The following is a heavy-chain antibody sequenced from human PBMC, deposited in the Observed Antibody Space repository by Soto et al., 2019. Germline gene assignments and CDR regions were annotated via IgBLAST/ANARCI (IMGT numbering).Heavy chain of an antibody. J-gene: IGHJ4*02. D-gene: IGHD3-22*01. Sequence: GGSLRLSCAASGFTFSSYAMSWVRQAPGKGLEWVSAIRYSGGSTYYADSVKGRFTISRDNSKNTQYLQMSSLRADDTAVYYCVKGEYYYDSSGYYPFDYWGQGTLVTVSS. CDR1: GFTFSSYA. V-gene: IGHV3-23*01. CDR3: VKGEYYYDSSGYYPFDY. CDR2: IRYSGGST.